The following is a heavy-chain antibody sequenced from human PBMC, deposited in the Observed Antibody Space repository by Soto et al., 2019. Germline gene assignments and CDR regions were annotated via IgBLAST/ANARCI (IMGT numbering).Heavy chain of an antibody. CDR2: ISGSGSTI. CDR1: GFTFSTYT. V-gene: IGHV3-48*02. CDR3: AREGPVPPYYFYDY. Sequence: EVQLVESGGGLVQPGGSLRLSCAASGFTFSTYTMNWVRQAPGKGLEWVSYISGSGSTIYYADSVKGRFTTSRDNAKNSLYLQMNSLRDEDTALYYCAREGPVPPYYFYDYWAREPWSPSPQ. D-gene: IGHD3-10*01. J-gene: IGHJ4*02.